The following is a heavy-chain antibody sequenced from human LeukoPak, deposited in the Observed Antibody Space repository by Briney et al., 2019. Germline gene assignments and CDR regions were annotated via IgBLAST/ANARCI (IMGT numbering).Heavy chain of an antibody. Sequence: SETVSLTCTVSGGSISSGSYYWSWIRQPAGKGLEWIGRIYTSGSTNYNPSLKSRVTISVDTSKNQFSLKLSSVTAADTAVYYCARNTEWLFSYYYVDVWGKGTTVTVSS. CDR3: ARNTEWLFSYYYVDV. V-gene: IGHV4-61*02. J-gene: IGHJ6*03. CDR2: IYTSGST. CDR1: GGSISSGSYY. D-gene: IGHD3-3*01.